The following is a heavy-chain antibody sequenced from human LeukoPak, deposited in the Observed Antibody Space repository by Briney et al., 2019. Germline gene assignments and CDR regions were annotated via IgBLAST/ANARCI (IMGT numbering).Heavy chain of an antibody. CDR3: ARRAGVVPAQDAFDI. D-gene: IGHD2-2*01. V-gene: IGHV1-46*01. Sequence: ASVKVSCKASGYTFTSYYMHWVRQAPGQGLEWMGIINPSGGSTSYAQKFQGRVTMTRDTSTSTVYMELSSLRSEDTAVYYCARRAGVVPAQDAFDIWGQGTMVTASS. J-gene: IGHJ3*02. CDR1: GYTFTSYY. CDR2: INPSGGST.